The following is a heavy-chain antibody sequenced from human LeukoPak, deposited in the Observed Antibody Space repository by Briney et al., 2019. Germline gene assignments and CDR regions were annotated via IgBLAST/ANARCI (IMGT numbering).Heavy chain of an antibody. CDR1: GYTFTGYY. D-gene: IGHD3-3*01. Sequence: ASVKVSCKSSGYTFTGYYMHWVRQAPGQGLGWMGWINPNSGGTNYAQKFQGRVTMTRDTSISTAYMELSRLRSDDTAVYYCARDPYYDFWSGYSQTLDVWGQGTTVTVSS. CDR3: ARDPYYDFWSGYSQTLDV. V-gene: IGHV1-2*02. CDR2: INPNSGGT. J-gene: IGHJ6*02.